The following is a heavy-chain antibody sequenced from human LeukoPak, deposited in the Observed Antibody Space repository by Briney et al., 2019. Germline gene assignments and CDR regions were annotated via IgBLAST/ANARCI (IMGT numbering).Heavy chain of an antibody. Sequence: GESLKISCKGSGYSFTNYWITWVRQMPGKGLEWMGRIAPSDSYANYSPSFQGHVTISADKSITIAYLQWSSLKASETAMYYCARTRGYGYGPPFDFWGQGTLVTVSS. CDR3: ARTRGYGYGPPFDF. CDR1: GYSFTNYW. D-gene: IGHD5-18*01. J-gene: IGHJ4*02. CDR2: IAPSDSYA. V-gene: IGHV5-10-1*01.